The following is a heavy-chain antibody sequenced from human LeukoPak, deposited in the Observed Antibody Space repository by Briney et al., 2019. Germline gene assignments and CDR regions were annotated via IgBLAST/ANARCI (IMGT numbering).Heavy chain of an antibody. D-gene: IGHD2-2*01. J-gene: IGHJ4*02. Sequence: AGGSLRLSCAASGFTFSSYWMSWVRQAPGKGLEWVANIKQDGSEEYYVDSVKGRFTISRDNAKNSLYLQMNSPRAEDTAVYYCARIPAAKGFSLWYWGQGTLVIVSS. CDR1: GFTFSSYW. V-gene: IGHV3-7*01. CDR3: ARIPAAKGFSLWY. CDR2: IKQDGSEE.